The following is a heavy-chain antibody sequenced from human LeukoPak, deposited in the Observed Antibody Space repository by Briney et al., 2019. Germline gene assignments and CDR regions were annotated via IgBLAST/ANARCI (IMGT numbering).Heavy chain of an antibody. D-gene: IGHD2/OR15-2a*01. Sequence: PSETLSLTCTVSGGSIGSGTYYWSWIRQPAGQGLEWIGRIYSSGSTNYNPSFESRVTMSVDTSKNQFSLRLSSVTAADTAVYYCARSPVVIYNYFDYWGQGTLVTVSS. CDR1: GGSIGSGTYY. V-gene: IGHV4-61*02. CDR2: IYSSGST. CDR3: ARSPVVIYNYFDY. J-gene: IGHJ4*02.